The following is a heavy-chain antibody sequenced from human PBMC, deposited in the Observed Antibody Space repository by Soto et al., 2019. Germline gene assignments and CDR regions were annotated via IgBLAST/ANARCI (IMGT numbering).Heavy chain of an antibody. V-gene: IGHV3-64D*09. CDR1: GFTFSSYA. J-gene: IGHJ3*02. CDR3: VKDMSHDPSEAFDI. Sequence: GGSLRLSCSASGFTFSSYAMHWVRQAPGKGLEYVSAISSNGGSTYYSDSVKGRFTISRDNSKNTLYLQMRSLRAEDTAVYYCVKDMSHDPSEAFDIWGQGTMVTVSS. D-gene: IGHD1-1*01. CDR2: ISSNGGST.